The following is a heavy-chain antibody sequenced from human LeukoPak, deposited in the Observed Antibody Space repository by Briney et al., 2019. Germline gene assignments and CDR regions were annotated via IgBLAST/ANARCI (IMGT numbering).Heavy chain of an antibody. CDR2: ISSGASTM. Sequence: LAGVSLRLSCAASGFMFRSFEMYWVRQAPGKGLEWVAYISSGASTMYYADSVKGRFTISRDDAKNSLFLQMNSLRAEDTAIYYCALLAVASDFDYWGQGTLVTVSS. D-gene: IGHD6-19*01. J-gene: IGHJ4*02. V-gene: IGHV3-48*03. CDR3: ALLAVASDFDY. CDR1: GFMFRSFE.